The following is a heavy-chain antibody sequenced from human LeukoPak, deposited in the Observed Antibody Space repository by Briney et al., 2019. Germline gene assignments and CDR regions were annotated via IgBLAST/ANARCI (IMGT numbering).Heavy chain of an antibody. CDR3: ARGSGYAKSWSDFYDC. Sequence: PGGSLRLSCSASGFTFSSYIMNWVRQAPGKELEWVSSIGGDSSYTKYEDSVKGRFTISRDNTKSSLYLQMDSLRAEDTAVYFCARGSGYAKSWSDFYDCWGQGTLVTVSS. D-gene: IGHD3-16*01. J-gene: IGHJ4*02. V-gene: IGHV3-21*01. CDR1: GFTFSSYI. CDR2: IGGDSSYT.